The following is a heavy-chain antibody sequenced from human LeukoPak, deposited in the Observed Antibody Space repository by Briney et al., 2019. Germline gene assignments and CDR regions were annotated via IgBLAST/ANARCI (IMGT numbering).Heavy chain of an antibody. D-gene: IGHD3-10*01. CDR3: CITMVRGTLSYAFDI. CDR2: INSDGSST. J-gene: IGHJ3*02. V-gene: IGHV3-74*01. CDR1: GFTFSTYW. Sequence: GGSLRLSCAAPGFTFSTYWMHWVRQAPGKGLVWVSRINSDGSSTSYADSVKGRFTISRDTANNTLYLQMNSLRAEDTAVYYCCITMVRGTLSYAFDIWGQGTMVTVSS.